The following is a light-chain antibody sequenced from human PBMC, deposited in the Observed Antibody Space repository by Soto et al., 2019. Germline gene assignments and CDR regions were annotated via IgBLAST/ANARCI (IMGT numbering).Light chain of an antibody. J-gene: IGKJ1*01. CDR3: QQYNNLPPRT. V-gene: IGKV3-15*01. Sequence: EMVMTQSPATLSVSAGASATLSCRARQSVRSNVAWYQQRPGQPPRLLIFGASTRATGVPARFSGSGFGTEFTHTLSSLQSEDSAVYSCQQYNNLPPRTFGQGTRAEIK. CDR2: GAS. CDR1: QSVRSN.